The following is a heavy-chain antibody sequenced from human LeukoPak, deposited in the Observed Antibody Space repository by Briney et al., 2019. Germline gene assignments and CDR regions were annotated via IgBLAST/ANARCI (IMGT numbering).Heavy chain of an antibody. CDR1: GGSISSSSYY. CDR2: IYYSGST. D-gene: IGHD6-19*01. V-gene: IGHV4-39*07. CDR3: AREGIAVGNFDY. J-gene: IGHJ4*02. Sequence: PSETLSLTCTVSGGSISSSSYYWGWIRQPPGKGLEWIGSIYYSGSTYYNPSLKSRVTISVDTSKNQFSLKLSSVTAADTAVYYCAREGIAVGNFDYWGQGTLVTVSS.